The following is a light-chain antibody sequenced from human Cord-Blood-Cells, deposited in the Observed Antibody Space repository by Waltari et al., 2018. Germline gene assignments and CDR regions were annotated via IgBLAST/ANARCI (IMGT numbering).Light chain of an antibody. CDR2: DVS. Sequence: QSALTQPASVSGSPGQSITITCTGTSSDVGGYNSVPWYQEHPGKAPKLMIYDVSNRPSGVTNRFSGCKSGTTASLTISGLQAEDEADYYCSSYTSSSTWVFGGGTKLTVL. CDR3: SSYTSSSTWV. V-gene: IGLV2-14*01. J-gene: IGLJ3*02. CDR1: SSDVGGYNS.